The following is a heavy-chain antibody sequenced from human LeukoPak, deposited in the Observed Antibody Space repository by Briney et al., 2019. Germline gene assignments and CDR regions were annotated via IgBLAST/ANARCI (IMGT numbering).Heavy chain of an antibody. V-gene: IGHV4-34*01. J-gene: IGHJ4*02. CDR1: GGSFSGYY. CDR2: IYYSGST. Sequence: SETLSLTCAVYGGSFSGYYWSWIRQPPGKGLEWIGSIYYSGSTYYSPSLKSRVTISEDTSKNQFSLKLSSVTAADTTVYYCARHDYDDYAWVFGYRGQGTLVTVSS. CDR3: ARHDYDDYAWVFGY. D-gene: IGHD4-17*01.